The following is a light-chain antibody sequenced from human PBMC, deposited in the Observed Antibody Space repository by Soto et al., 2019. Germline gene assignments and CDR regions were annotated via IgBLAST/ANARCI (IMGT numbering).Light chain of an antibody. V-gene: IGKV3-15*01. Sequence: EIVMTQSPATLSVSPGERATLSCRASQSVSSYLAWYQQKPGQAPRLLIYDASTRATGIPAGFSGSGSGTEFTLTISSLQSEDSAVYYCQQFNHWPTFGQGTKVDIK. CDR3: QQFNHWPT. CDR2: DAS. CDR1: QSVSSY. J-gene: IGKJ1*01.